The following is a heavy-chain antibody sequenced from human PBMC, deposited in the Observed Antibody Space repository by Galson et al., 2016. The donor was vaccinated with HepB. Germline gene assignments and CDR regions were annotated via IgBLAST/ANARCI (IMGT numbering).Heavy chain of an antibody. D-gene: IGHD2-2*01. V-gene: IGHV3-9*01. CDR1: GFVFQDYA. J-gene: IGHJ6*02. CDR3: ARGPRYQVHYAMDV. CDR2: INWNSGDV. Sequence: SLRLSCAASGFVFQDYAMHWVRQTPGQGLEWVAAINWNSGDVDYADSAKGRVTIARDNVENTVYLQMNSLTVEDTAIYFCARGPRYQVHYAMDVWGQGTTVTVS.